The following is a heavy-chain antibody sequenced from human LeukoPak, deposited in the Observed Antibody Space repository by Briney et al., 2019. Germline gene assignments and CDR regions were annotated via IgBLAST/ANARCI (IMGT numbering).Heavy chain of an antibody. D-gene: IGHD2-15*01. Sequence: PSETLSLTCAVYGGSFSGYYWSWIRQPPGKGLEWIGEINHSGSTNYNPSLKSRVTISVDTSKNQFSLKLSSVTAADTAVYYCARGKRNIVVVVAARTNNWFDPWGQGTLVTVSS. V-gene: IGHV4-34*01. J-gene: IGHJ5*02. CDR3: ARGKRNIVVVVAARTNNWFDP. CDR2: INHSGST. CDR1: GGSFSGYY.